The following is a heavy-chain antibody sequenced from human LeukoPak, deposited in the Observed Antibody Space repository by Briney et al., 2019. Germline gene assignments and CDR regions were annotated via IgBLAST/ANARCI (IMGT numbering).Heavy chain of an antibody. CDR2: INHSGST. D-gene: IGHD5-18*01. J-gene: IGHJ3*02. CDR1: GGSFSGYY. CDR3: ARDGLWIQNAFDI. V-gene: IGHV4-34*01. Sequence: SETLSLTCAVYGGSFSGYYWSWIRQPPGKGPEWIGEINHSGSTNYNPSLKSRVTISVDTSKNQFSLKLSSVTAADTAVYYCARDGLWIQNAFDIWGQGTMVTVSP.